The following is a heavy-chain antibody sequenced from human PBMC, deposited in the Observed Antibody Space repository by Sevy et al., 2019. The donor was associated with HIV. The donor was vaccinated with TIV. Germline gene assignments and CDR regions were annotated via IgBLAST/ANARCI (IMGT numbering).Heavy chain of an antibody. CDR3: AKRALVRGVLPGAEAS. CDR2: ISGRGDTT. V-gene: IGHV3-23*01. D-gene: IGHD3-10*01. CDR1: GFTFSSYA. J-gene: IGHJ4*02. Sequence: GGSLRLSCAVSGFTFSSYAMSWVRQAPGKGLEWVSGISGRGDTTNYADTVKGRFTSSREHSKNTPYMQMNTLGAEETAVYYCAKRALVRGVLPGAEASGGRGTLVPVPS.